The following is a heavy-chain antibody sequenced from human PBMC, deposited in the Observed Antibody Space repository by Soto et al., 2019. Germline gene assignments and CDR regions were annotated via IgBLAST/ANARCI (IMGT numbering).Heavy chain of an antibody. CDR1: GGTFSTYT. CDR2: IIPIFGTA. Sequence: QVQLVQSGAEVKKPGSSVKVSCKASGGTFSTYTITWVRQAPGQGLEWMGGIIPIFGTANYPQKFQGRVTITADESTSTAYMEMSSLRSEDTAVYYCARSQDISGYLNNCFDPWGQGTLVTVSS. CDR3: ARSQDISGYLNNCFDP. D-gene: IGHD3-22*01. V-gene: IGHV1-69*01. J-gene: IGHJ5*02.